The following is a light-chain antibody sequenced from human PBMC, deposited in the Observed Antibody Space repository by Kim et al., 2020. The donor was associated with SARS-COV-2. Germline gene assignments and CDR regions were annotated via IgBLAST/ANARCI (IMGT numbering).Light chain of an antibody. Sequence: RVTISCTGSSSNSGAGYEVHWYQQLPGTAPKLLIYGNSNRPSGVPDRFSGSKSGTSASLAITGLQAEDEADYYCQSYDSSLSGWVFGGGTQLTVL. V-gene: IGLV1-40*01. CDR1: SSNSGAGYE. CDR2: GNS. CDR3: QSYDSSLSGWV. J-gene: IGLJ3*02.